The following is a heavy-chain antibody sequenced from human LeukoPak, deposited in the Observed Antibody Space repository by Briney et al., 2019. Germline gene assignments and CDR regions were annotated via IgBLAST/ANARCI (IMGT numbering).Heavy chain of an antibody. D-gene: IGHD3-3*01. Sequence: PGGSLRLSCAASGFTLSDYVMSWVRQAPGKGLEWVSGISASGTNIYCADSVKGRFTISRDNPKNTLYLQMNSLRAEDTAVYYCARDWSRDFWSGYYRPNDYWGQGTLVTVSS. CDR2: ISASGTNI. CDR3: ARDWSRDFWSGYYRPNDY. J-gene: IGHJ4*02. CDR1: GFTLSDYV. V-gene: IGHV3-23*01.